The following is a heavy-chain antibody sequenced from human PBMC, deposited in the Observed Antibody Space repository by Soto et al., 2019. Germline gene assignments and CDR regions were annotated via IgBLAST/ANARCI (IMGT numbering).Heavy chain of an antibody. CDR2: IIPASDTE. V-gene: IGHV1-69*14. Sequence: QVHLVQSGAEVKKPGSSVNISCKASGGTFGTYGLNWVRQFPGQGLEWMGGIIPASDTENYAQKFQDRVTITADKSTNIAHMQMDSLTSDDTAVYYCATAVTAGTYYNYGLDVWGQGTTVTVS. CDR1: GGTFGTYG. J-gene: IGHJ6*02. D-gene: IGHD2-21*02. CDR3: ATAVTAGTYYNYGLDV.